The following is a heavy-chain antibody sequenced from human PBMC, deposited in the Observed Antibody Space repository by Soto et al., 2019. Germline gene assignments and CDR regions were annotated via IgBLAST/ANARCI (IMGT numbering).Heavy chain of an antibody. V-gene: IGHV3-23*01. Sequence: EVQLLESGGGFVQPGGSLRLSCAASGFTFNSYAMTWVRQAPGKGLEWVSSISGSGVNTYYGDSVKGRFTISRDNSKNTLYLRMNSLRAEDTAVYYCAKDDYYDSSGYSLAYWGQGTLVTVSS. CDR2: ISGSGVNT. J-gene: IGHJ4*02. D-gene: IGHD3-22*01. CDR1: GFTFNSYA. CDR3: AKDDYYDSSGYSLAY.